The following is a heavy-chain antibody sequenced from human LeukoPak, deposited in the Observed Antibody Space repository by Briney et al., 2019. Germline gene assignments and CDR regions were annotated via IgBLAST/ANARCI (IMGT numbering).Heavy chain of an antibody. Sequence: GGSLRLSCAASGFTFSSYAMSWVRQAPGKGLEWVSAISGSGGSTYYADSVKGRFTISRDNSKNTLYLQMNSLRAEDTAVYYCVKDLGSVWYRPNYFDYWGQGTLVTVSS. CDR2: ISGSGGST. V-gene: IGHV3-23*01. CDR1: GFTFSSYA. CDR3: VKDLGSVWYRPNYFDY. D-gene: IGHD6-19*01. J-gene: IGHJ4*02.